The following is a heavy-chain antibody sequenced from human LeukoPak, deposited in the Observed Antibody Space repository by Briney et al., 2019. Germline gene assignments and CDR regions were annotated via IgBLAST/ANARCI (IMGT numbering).Heavy chain of an antibody. Sequence: GGSLRLSCAASGFTFSDYYMSWIRQAPGKGLEWVSYISSSGSTIYYADSVKGRFTISRDNAMNSLYLQMNSLRAEDTAVYYCARAKVAAGLAFDIWGQGTMVTVSS. V-gene: IGHV3-11*01. J-gene: IGHJ3*02. D-gene: IGHD2-15*01. CDR3: ARAKVAAGLAFDI. CDR1: GFTFSDYY. CDR2: ISSSGSTI.